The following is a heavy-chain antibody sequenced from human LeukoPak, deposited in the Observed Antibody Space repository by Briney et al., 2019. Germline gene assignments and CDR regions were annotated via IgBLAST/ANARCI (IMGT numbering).Heavy chain of an antibody. CDR2: ISHDGSNN. V-gene: IGHV3-30*18. CDR3: AKDSYSSGWYGPFGY. CDR1: GFTLNSYG. D-gene: IGHD6-19*01. J-gene: IGHJ4*02. Sequence: PGRSLRLSCAASGFTLNSYGMHWVRQAPGKGLEWVAVISHDGSNNYYADSVKGRFTISRDNSKNTLYLQMNSLRAEDTAVYYCAKDSYSSGWYGPFGYWGQGTLVTVSS.